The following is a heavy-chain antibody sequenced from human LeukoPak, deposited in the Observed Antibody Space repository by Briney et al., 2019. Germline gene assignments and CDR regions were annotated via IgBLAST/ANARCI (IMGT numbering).Heavy chain of an antibody. Sequence: GGSQRLSCAASGFTFSDYWMTWVRQAPGKGLEWVANIKQDGNEKYYADSVRGRFTISRDNDKKSLYLQMNRLRAEDTAVYYFARWSHYYDSGRYYYYGLDVWGQGTTVTVSS. J-gene: IGHJ6*02. CDR1: GFTFSDYW. CDR3: ARWSHYYDSGRYYYYGLDV. V-gene: IGHV3-7*03. D-gene: IGHD3-10*01. CDR2: IKQDGNEK.